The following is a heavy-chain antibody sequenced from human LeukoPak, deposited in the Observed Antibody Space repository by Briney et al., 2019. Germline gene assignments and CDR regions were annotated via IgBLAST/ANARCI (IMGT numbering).Heavy chain of an antibody. J-gene: IGHJ6*02. Sequence: GGSLRLSCAASGFTVSSTYMNWARQAPGKGLEWVSYISSSSSYTNYADSVKGRFTISRDNAKNSLYLQMNSLRAEDTAVYYCARGSTHLDVWGQGTTVTVSS. CDR2: ISSSSSYT. D-gene: IGHD2-2*01. CDR1: GFTVSSTY. CDR3: ARGSTHLDV. V-gene: IGHV3-11*05.